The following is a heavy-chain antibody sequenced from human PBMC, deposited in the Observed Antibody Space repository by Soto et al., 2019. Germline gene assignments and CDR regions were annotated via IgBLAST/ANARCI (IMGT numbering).Heavy chain of an antibody. J-gene: IGHJ4*02. CDR2: INIDGSST. CDR1: GFTFSSYW. D-gene: IGHD3-16*01. V-gene: IGHV3-74*01. CDR3: ARGGRGGFDS. Sequence: EVQLVESGGGLVQPGGSPRLSCAASGFTFSSYWMHWVRQAPGKGLVWVSRINIDGSSTNYADSVKGRFTISRDNAKNTLYLKMNSLRAEDTAVYYCARGGRGGFDSWGQGNLVTVSS.